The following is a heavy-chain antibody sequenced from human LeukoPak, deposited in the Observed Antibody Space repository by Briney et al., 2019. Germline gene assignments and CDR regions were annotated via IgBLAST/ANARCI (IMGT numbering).Heavy chain of an antibody. CDR1: GFTFSKYW. V-gene: IGHV3-7*01. CDR3: ASGGVVGPSTYWFYDL. J-gene: IGHJ2*01. CDR2: IRQDGREI. D-gene: IGHD1-26*01. Sequence: GGSLRLSCATSGFTFSKYWMTWVRQAPGKGLEWVANIRQDGREIYYVDSVKGRFTISRDNAKSSMYLQMNSLRAEDTAVYYCASGGVVGPSTYWFYDLWGRGTRVTVSS.